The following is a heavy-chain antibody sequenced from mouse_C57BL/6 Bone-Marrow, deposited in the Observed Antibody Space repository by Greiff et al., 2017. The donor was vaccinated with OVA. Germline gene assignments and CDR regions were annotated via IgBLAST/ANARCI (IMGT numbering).Heavy chain of an antibody. D-gene: IGHD2-3*01. Sequence: QVQLQQSGAEVVRPGASVKLSCKASGYTFTDHYINWVKQRPGQGLEWIARIYPGSGNTYYNEQFKGKATLTAEKSSNTAYMPLSSLTSEDSAVYFFARDDGYFFEYWGQGTTLTVSS. CDR2: IYPGSGNT. CDR1: GYTFTDHY. J-gene: IGHJ2*01. CDR3: ARDDGYFFEY. V-gene: IGHV1-76*01.